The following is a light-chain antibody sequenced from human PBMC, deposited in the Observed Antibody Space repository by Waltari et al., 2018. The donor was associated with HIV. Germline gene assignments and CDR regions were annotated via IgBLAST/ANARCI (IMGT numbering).Light chain of an antibody. Sequence: DIKITHSPSSLSASVGDRVTITCRASQGIYNYLAWYQQKPGKVPKLLIYAASPLQSGVPSRFSGSGSGTAFTLTISSLQPEDVATYYCQRYNSAQWTFGHGTKVEIK. V-gene: IGKV1-27*01. CDR3: QRYNSAQWT. J-gene: IGKJ1*01. CDR1: QGIYNY. CDR2: AAS.